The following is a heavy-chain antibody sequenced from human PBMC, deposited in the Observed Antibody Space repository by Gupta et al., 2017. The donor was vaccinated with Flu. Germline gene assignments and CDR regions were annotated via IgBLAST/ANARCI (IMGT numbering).Heavy chain of an antibody. V-gene: IGHV3-21*01. CDR1: FSSDS. D-gene: IGHD6-6*01. CDR3: ASGAITARQGFDY. Sequence: FSSDSMNWVRQAPGNGLEWVSSIDGSSNYIFVADSVRGRLTISRDNAKKSLYLQMNSLSDEDTAVYYCASGAITARQGFDYWVLGTLVTVP. J-gene: IGHJ4*02. CDR2: IDGSSNYI.